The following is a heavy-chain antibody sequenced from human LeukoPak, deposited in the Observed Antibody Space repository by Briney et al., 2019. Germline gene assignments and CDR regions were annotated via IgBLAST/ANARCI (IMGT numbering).Heavy chain of an antibody. V-gene: IGHV4-59*01. CDR2: IYYSGIT. J-gene: IGHJ4*02. CDR1: GGSISNYY. CDR3: ARLVLSGAAADETVDY. Sequence: SETLSLTCTVSGGSISNYYWSWIRQPPGKGLEWIGYIYYSGITKNNPSLKSRATISVDTSKNQFSLRLSSVTAADTAVYYCARLVLSGAAADETVDYWGQGTLVTVSS. D-gene: IGHD2-2*01.